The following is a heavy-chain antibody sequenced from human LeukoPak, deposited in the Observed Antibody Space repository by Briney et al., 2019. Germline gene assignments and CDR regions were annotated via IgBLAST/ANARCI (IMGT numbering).Heavy chain of an antibody. CDR3: ARVRLNSSGWYKGGIDY. J-gene: IGHJ4*02. D-gene: IGHD6-19*01. CDR1: GGTFSSYA. V-gene: IGHV1-69*13. CDR2: IIPIFGTA. Sequence: SVKVSCKASGGTFSSYAISWVRQAPGQGLEWMGGIIPIFGTANYAQKFQGRVTITADESTSTAYMELSSLRSEDTAVYYCARVRLNSSGWYKGGIDYWGQGTLVTVSS.